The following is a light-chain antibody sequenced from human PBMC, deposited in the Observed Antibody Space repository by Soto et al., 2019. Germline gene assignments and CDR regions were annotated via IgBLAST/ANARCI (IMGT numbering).Light chain of an antibody. CDR3: QKYGSYHRLN. CDR2: GAS. Sequence: IVFTHSPCTLSLSPVERSTLSCMASQSFSSSYLSWYQQKPGQAPRLLIYGASSRATGIPDRFSGSGSGTDFTLNISRLEPEDFAVYYCQKYGSYHRLNFGTGTXVDIK. CDR1: QSFSSSY. V-gene: IGKV3-20*01. J-gene: IGKJ3*01.